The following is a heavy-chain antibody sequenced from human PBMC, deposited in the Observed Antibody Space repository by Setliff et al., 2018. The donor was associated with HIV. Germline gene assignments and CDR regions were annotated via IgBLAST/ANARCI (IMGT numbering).Heavy chain of an antibody. J-gene: IGHJ5*02. Sequence: PSETLSLTCTVSGDSITSTNYYWGWIRQPPGKGLEWIGHISTSGSTNYNPSLKSRVTISVDTSKNQFSLKLSSVTAADTAVYYCARDRRYYDSSGYWYNWFDPWGQGTLVTVSS. D-gene: IGHD3-22*01. CDR2: ISTSGST. CDR1: GDSITSTNYY. V-gene: IGHV4-39*07. CDR3: ARDRRYYDSSGYWYNWFDP.